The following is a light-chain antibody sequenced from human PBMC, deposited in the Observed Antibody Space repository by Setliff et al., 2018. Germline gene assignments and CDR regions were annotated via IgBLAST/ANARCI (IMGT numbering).Light chain of an antibody. CDR2: EVS. J-gene: IGLJ2*01. V-gene: IGLV2-23*02. CDR3: CSYAGSRTYVI. CDR1: SSDVGSYNL. Sequence: QSVLAQPASVSGSPGQSITISCTGTSSDVGSYNLVSWYQQFPGKAPKLMIYEVSKRPSGVSNRFSGSKSGNTASLTISGLQAEDEADHYCCSYAGSRTYVIFGGGTKVTVL.